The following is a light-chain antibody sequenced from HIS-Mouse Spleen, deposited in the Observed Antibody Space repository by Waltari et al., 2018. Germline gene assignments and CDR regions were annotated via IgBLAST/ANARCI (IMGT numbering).Light chain of an antibody. CDR1: SSNIGSNS. CDR3: AAWDDSLSGPV. V-gene: IGLV1-47*01. Sequence: QSVLTQPPSASGTPGQRVTISCSGSSSNIGSNSVYWYQQLPGTAPKLLIYRNKQRPSGVHDRFSGSKSGTSASLAISGLRSEDEADYYCAAWDDSLSGPVFGGGTKLTVL. J-gene: IGLJ3*02. CDR2: RNK.